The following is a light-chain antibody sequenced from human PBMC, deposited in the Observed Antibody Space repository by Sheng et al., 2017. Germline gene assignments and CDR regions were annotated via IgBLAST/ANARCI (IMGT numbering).Light chain of an antibody. V-gene: IGKV3-15*01. Sequence: EIVMTQSPATLSVSPGGKSHPLLRANETVGSNLAWYRQTPGQPPSLLISGASSRATGVPVRFSGSGSGTNFSLTINSLQSEDFAVYYCQQYEKWPLTFGPGTKV. J-gene: IGKJ3*01. CDR1: ETVGSN. CDR2: GAS. CDR3: QQYEKWPLT.